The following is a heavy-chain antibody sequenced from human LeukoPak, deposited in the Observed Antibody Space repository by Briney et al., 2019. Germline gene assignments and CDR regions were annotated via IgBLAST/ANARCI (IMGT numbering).Heavy chain of an antibody. V-gene: IGHV4-4*07. J-gene: IGHJ6*03. D-gene: IGHD3-10*01. CDR1: GGSISSYY. Sequence: WETLSLTCTVSGGSISSYYWSWIRQPAGKGLEWIGRIYTSGSTNYNPSLKSRVTMSVDTSKNQFSLKLSSVTAADTAVYYCARAPILWFGEFDNYYYYYYMDVWGKGTTVTVSS. CDR2: IYTSGST. CDR3: ARAPILWFGEFDNYYYYYYMDV.